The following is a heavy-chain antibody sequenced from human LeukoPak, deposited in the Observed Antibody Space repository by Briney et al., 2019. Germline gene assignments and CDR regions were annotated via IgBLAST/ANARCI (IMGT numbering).Heavy chain of an antibody. J-gene: IGHJ4*02. CDR2: IKQDGSEK. CDR3: ARDGNILTGYYADY. D-gene: IGHD3-9*01. Sequence: GGSLRLSCAASGFTFSSYWMSWVRQAPGKGLEWVANIKQDGSEKYYVDSVKGRFTVSRDNAKNSLYLQMDSLRAEDTAVYYCARDGNILTGYYADYWGQGALVTVSS. V-gene: IGHV3-7*01. CDR1: GFTFSSYW.